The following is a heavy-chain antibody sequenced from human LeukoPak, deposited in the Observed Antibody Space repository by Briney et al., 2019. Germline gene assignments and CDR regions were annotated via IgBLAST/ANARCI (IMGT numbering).Heavy chain of an antibody. J-gene: IGHJ4*02. CDR3: ARNSYYDFWSGYPTY. V-gene: IGHV3-53*01. D-gene: IGHD3-3*01. Sequence: ETLSLTCAVYGGSFSGYYWSWVRQAPGKGLEWVSVIYSGGSTYYADSVKGRFTISRDNSKNTLYLQMNSLRAEDTAVYYCARNSYYDFWSGYPTYWGQGTLVTVSS. CDR1: GGSFSGYY. CDR2: IYSGGST.